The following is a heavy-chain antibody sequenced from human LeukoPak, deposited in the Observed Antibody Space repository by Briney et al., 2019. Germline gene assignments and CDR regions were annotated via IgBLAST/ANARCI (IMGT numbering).Heavy chain of an antibody. CDR1: GGSISSYY. J-gene: IGHJ5*02. Sequence: SETLSLTCTVSGGSISSYYWSWIRQPAGKGLEWIGRIYTSGGTNYNPSLKSRVTMSVDTSKNQFSLKLSSVTAADTAVYYCARDTGYCSGGSCYFVDWFDPWGQGTLVTVSS. CDR2: IYTSGGT. D-gene: IGHD2-15*01. CDR3: ARDTGYCSGGSCYFVDWFDP. V-gene: IGHV4-4*07.